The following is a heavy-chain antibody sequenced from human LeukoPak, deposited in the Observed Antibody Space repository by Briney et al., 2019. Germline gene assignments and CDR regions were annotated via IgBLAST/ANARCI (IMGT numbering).Heavy chain of an antibody. J-gene: IGHJ4*02. CDR1: GFTFSSYA. CDR2: ISGSGGST. CDR3: AKDNGYSSGWGY. Sequence: HTGGSLRLSCAASGFTFSSYAMSWVRQAPGKGLEWVSAISGSGGSTYYADSVKGRFTISRDNSKNTLYLQMSSLRAEDTAVYYCAKDNGYSSGWGYWGQGTLVTVSS. V-gene: IGHV3-23*01. D-gene: IGHD6-19*01.